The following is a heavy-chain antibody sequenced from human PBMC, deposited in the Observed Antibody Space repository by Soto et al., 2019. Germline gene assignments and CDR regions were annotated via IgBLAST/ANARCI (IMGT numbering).Heavy chain of an antibody. V-gene: IGHV4-34*01. CDR1: GGSFSGYY. CDR2: INHSGST. CDR3: ARGHSITREGDRGNWFDP. J-gene: IGHJ5*02. Sequence: SETLSLTCAVYGGSFSGYYWSWIRQPPGKGLEWIGEINHSGSTNYNPSLKSRVTISVDTSKNQFSLKLSSVTAADTAVYYCARGHSITREGDRGNWFDPWGQGTLVTVSS. D-gene: IGHD5-12*01.